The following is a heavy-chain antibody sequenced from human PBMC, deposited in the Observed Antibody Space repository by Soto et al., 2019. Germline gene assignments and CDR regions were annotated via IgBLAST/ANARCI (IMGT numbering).Heavy chain of an antibody. V-gene: IGHV3-11*01. Sequence: GSLSLSCAASGFTFSDYYMSCILQAPGKGLEWVSYISSSGSTIYYADSVKGRFTISRDNAKNSLYLQMNSLRAEDTAVYYCARDRYGYDKIDYWGQGTLVTVSS. D-gene: IGHD5-12*01. CDR1: GFTFSDYY. J-gene: IGHJ4*02. CDR2: ISSSGSTI. CDR3: ARDRYGYDKIDY.